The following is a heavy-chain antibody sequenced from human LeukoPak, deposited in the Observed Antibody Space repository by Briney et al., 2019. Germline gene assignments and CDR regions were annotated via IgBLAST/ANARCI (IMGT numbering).Heavy chain of an antibody. V-gene: IGHV4-31*03. CDR2: ICYSGST. CDR1: GGSISSGGYY. J-gene: IGHJ5*02. Sequence: SQTLSLTCTVSGGSISSGGYYWSWIRQHPGKGLEWIGYICYSGSTYYNPSLKSRVTISVDTSKNQFSLKLSSVTAADTAVYYCARGRLQLKNWFDPWGQGTLVTVSS. D-gene: IGHD5-24*01. CDR3: ARGRLQLKNWFDP.